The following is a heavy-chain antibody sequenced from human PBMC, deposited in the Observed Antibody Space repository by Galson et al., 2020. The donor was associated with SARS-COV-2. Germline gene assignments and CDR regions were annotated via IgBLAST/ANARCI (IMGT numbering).Heavy chain of an antibody. CDR1: GFTFSAYG. CDR2: DGSNT. Sequence: GGSLRLSCEASGFTFSAYGLHWVRQAPGKGLEWVSYDGSNTYYADSVKGRFTISRDNSKNTLYLQMNSLRAEDTAVYYCVKDRGSYLGFDYWGQGTLVTVSS. V-gene: IGHV3-30*02. J-gene: IGHJ4*02. D-gene: IGHD1-26*01. CDR3: VKDRGSYLGFDY.